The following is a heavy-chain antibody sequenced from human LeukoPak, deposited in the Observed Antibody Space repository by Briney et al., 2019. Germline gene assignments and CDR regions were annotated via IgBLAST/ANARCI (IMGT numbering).Heavy chain of an antibody. Sequence: GGSLRLSCAASGFTCSSYWMSWVRQAPGKGLEWVANIKQDESEKYYVDSVKGRFTISRDNAKNSLYLQMNSLRAEDTAVYYCARIRRGWSQNWDYWGQGTLVTVSS. V-gene: IGHV3-7*01. J-gene: IGHJ4*02. CDR2: IKQDESEK. CDR3: ARIRRGWSQNWDY. D-gene: IGHD6-19*01. CDR1: GFTCSSYW.